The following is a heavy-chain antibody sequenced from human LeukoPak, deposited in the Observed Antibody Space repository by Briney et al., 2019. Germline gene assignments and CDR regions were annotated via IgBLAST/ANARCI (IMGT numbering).Heavy chain of an antibody. CDR2: IYYSGST. D-gene: IGHD2-15*01. J-gene: IGHJ4*02. CDR3: ARREDGGGNFDY. V-gene: IGHV4-59*01. CDR1: GGSLSSYY. Sequence: SETLSLTCTVSGGSLSSYYWTWIRQPPGKGLEWIGYIYYSGSTNYNPSLKSRVTISVDTSKNQFSLKLSSVTAADTAVYYCARREDGGGNFDYWGQGTLVTVSS.